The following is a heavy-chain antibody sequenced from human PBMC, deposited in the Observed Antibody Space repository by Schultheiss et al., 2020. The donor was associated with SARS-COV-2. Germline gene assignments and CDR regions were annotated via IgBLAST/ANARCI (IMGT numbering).Heavy chain of an antibody. V-gene: IGHV3-33*08. Sequence: GGSLRLSCAASGFTFSSYGMHWVRQAPGKGLEWVAVIWYDGSNKYYADSVKGRFTISRDNSKNTLYLQMNSLKTEDTAVYYCTTAMTTVTVDAFDIWGQGTMVTVSS. J-gene: IGHJ3*02. CDR2: IWYDGSNK. D-gene: IGHD4-11*01. CDR3: TTAMTTVTVDAFDI. CDR1: GFTFSSYG.